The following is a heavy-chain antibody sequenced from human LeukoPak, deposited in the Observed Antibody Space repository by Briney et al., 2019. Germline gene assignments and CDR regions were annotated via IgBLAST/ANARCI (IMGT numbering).Heavy chain of an antibody. Sequence: LETLSLTCTVSGDSINSSSYYWGWIRQPPGKGLEWIGSIYYSGNTYYTPSLKSRVTISLDTSKNQFSLRLSSVTAADTAVYYCARHNGYSFGRQDYWGQGTLVTVSS. CDR3: ARHNGYSFGRQDY. CDR2: IYYSGNT. CDR1: GDSINSSSYY. D-gene: IGHD5-18*01. J-gene: IGHJ4*02. V-gene: IGHV4-39*01.